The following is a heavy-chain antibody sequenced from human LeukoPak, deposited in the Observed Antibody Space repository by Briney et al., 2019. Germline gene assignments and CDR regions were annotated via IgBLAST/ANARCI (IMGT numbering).Heavy chain of an antibody. Sequence: GGSLRPSCAASGFTFSSYAMSWVRQAPGKGLEWVSAISGSGGSTYYADSVKGRFTISRDNSKNTLYLQMNSLRAEDTAGYYCAKGAASGWYGEYWGQGTLVTVSS. CDR3: AKGAASGWYGEY. V-gene: IGHV3-23*01. CDR1: GFTFSSYA. D-gene: IGHD6-19*01. J-gene: IGHJ4*02. CDR2: ISGSGGST.